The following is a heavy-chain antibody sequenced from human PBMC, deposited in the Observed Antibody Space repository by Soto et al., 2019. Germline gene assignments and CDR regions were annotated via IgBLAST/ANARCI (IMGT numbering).Heavy chain of an antibody. J-gene: IGHJ5*02. D-gene: IGHD2-15*01. CDR3: ARDGRPAVHGRWFDP. CDR1: GFTFSSYS. Sequence: MQVVESGGGVVQPGTSLRLSCTGYGFTFSSYSMHWIRQAPGKGLEWVAVMSYDRVNKFYGDPVKGRFTVSRDNSKSTMYLQMNNLRFEDTAIYYCARDGRPAVHGRWFDPWGQGTVVTVSS. V-gene: IGHV3-30-3*01. CDR2: MSYDRVNK.